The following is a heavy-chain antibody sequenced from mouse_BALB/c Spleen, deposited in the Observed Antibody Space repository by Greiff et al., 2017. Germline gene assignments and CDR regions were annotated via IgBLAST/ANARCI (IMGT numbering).Heavy chain of an antibody. J-gene: IGHJ4*01. V-gene: IGHV2-2*02. Sequence: VKLMESGPGLVQPSQSLSITCTVSGFSLTSYGVHWVRQSPGKGLEWLGVIWSGGSTDYNAAFISRLSISKDNSKSQVFFKMNSLQANDTAIYYCAKTARGRSAMDYWGQGTSVTVSS. D-gene: IGHD3-2*01. CDR1: GFSLTSYG. CDR3: AKTARGRSAMDY. CDR2: IWSGGST.